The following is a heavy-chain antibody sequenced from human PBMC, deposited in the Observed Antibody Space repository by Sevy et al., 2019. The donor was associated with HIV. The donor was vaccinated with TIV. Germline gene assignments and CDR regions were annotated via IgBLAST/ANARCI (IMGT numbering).Heavy chain of an antibody. CDR3: AKDYDYVWGSFDY. D-gene: IGHD3-16*01. CDR1: GFTFSSYA. V-gene: IGHV3-23*01. Sequence: GGSLRLSCAASGFTFSSYAMSWVRQAPGKGLEWVSAISGGGGSTYYADSVKGRFTISRDNSKNTLYLQMNSLSAEDTAVYYCAKDYDYVWGSFDYWGQGTLVTVSS. J-gene: IGHJ4*02. CDR2: ISGGGGST.